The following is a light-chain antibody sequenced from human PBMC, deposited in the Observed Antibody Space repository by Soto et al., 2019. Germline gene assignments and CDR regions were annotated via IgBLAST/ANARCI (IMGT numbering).Light chain of an antibody. J-gene: IGKJ1*01. CDR2: AAS. Sequence: VMTQSPGTLSLSPGERATLSCRASQSVRSNYLAWYLQRPGQAPRLLIYAASTRATGIPDRFSGSGSGTDFTLTISRLEPEDFAVYYCQQYGSSPWTFGQGTKVDIK. V-gene: IGKV3-20*01. CDR1: QSVRSNY. CDR3: QQYGSSPWT.